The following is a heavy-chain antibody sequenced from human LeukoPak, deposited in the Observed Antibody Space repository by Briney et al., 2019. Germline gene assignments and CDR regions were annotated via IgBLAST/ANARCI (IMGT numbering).Heavy chain of an antibody. Sequence: PGGSLRLSCTASGFTFGDYSVGWFRQAPGKGLEWVGFIRSKTFGGTTEYAASVKGRFAISRDDSRIIAYLQMNSLKIEDTAVYYCTTDVPMVLGGMDVWGQGTTVTVSS. CDR2: IRSKTFGGTT. V-gene: IGHV3-49*03. CDR1: GFTFGDYS. D-gene: IGHD3-10*01. J-gene: IGHJ6*02. CDR3: TTDVPMVLGGMDV.